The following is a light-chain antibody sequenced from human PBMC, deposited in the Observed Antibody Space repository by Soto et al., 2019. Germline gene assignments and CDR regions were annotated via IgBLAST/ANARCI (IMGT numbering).Light chain of an antibody. CDR3: AAWDDSLSGYV. V-gene: IGLV2-11*01. J-gene: IGLJ1*01. CDR1: NSAVGGYNY. Sequence: QSALTQPRSVSGSPGQSVTISCTGTNSAVGGYNYVSWYQQHPGKAPKVMIYDVSERPSGVPDRFSGSKSGNTASLTISGLRSEDEADYYCAAWDDSLSGYVFGTGTKLTVL. CDR2: DVS.